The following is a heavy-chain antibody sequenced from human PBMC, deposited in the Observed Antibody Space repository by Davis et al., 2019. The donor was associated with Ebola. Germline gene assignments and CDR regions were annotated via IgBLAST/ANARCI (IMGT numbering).Heavy chain of an antibody. Sequence: GGSLRLSCAASGFTFSSYAMTWVRQAPGKGLEWVSAISGSGGSTYYAGSVKGRFTISRDNSKNTLYLQMNSLRAEDTAVYYCAKDRAAVADWYFDLWGRGTLVTVSS. CDR1: GFTFSSYA. V-gene: IGHV3-23*01. CDR2: ISGSGGST. D-gene: IGHD6-19*01. CDR3: AKDRAAVADWYFDL. J-gene: IGHJ2*01.